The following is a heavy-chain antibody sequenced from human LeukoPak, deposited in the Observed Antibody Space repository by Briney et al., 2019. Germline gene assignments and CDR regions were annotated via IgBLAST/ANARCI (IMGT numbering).Heavy chain of an antibody. CDR1: GYTFTSYH. J-gene: IGHJ4*02. CDR2: SNPNSDYT. Sequence: ASVKVSCKASGYTFTSYHMHWVRQAPGQGLEWMGISNPNSDYTSYAEKFQGRVTMTRDTSTSTVYMELSSLRSEDTAVYYCARDGNNWNVDYWGQGTLVTVSS. CDR3: ARDGNNWNVDY. V-gene: IGHV1-46*01. D-gene: IGHD1-20*01.